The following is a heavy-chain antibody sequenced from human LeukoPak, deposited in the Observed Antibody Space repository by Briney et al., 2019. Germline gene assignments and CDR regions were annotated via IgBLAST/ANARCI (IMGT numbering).Heavy chain of an antibody. CDR2: MNPNSGNT. Sequence: ASVKVSCKASGYTFTSYDINWVRQATGQGLEWMGWMNPNSGNTGYAQKFQGRVTMIRNTSISIAYKELSSLRSEDTAVYYCARGYCSSTSCYYYYGMDVWGQGTTVTVSS. D-gene: IGHD2-2*01. J-gene: IGHJ6*02. CDR1: GYTFTSYD. CDR3: ARGYCSSTSCYYYYGMDV. V-gene: IGHV1-8*01.